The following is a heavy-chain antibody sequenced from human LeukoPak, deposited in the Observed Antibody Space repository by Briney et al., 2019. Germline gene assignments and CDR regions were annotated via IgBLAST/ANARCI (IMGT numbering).Heavy chain of an antibody. Sequence: SETLSLTCTVSGGSISSYYWSWIRQPPGKGLEWIGYIYYSGSTNYNPSLKSRVTISVDTSKNQFSLKLSSVTAADTAVYYCARLSFVVVPAAHRLYYYMDVWGKGTTVTISS. V-gene: IGHV4-59*12. J-gene: IGHJ6*03. CDR3: ARLSFVVVPAAHRLYYYMDV. D-gene: IGHD2-2*01. CDR1: GGSISSYY. CDR2: IYYSGST.